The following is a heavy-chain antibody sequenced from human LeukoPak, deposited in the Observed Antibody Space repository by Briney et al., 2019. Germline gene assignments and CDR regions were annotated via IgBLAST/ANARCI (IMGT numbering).Heavy chain of an antibody. V-gene: IGHV3-43*01. D-gene: IGHD3-3*01. CDR3: ASEVGYRSLGY. J-gene: IGHJ4*02. CDR2: ITWKSHRT. CDR1: GFTFGDDT. Sequence: GGSLRLSCAASGFTFGDDTMHWVRRTPGRGLKWVSFITWKSHRTHYADSVKGRFTVSRDNSKDSLYLQMNSLRTEDTGLYHCASEVGYRSLGYLGQGTLVTVSS.